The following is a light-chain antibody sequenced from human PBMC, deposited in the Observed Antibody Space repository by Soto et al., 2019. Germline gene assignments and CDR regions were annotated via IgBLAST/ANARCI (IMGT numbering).Light chain of an antibody. Sequence: QLVLTQSPSASASLAASVNLTCTLSSGHSTYAIAWHQQQPEKGPRYLMKLNSDGSHNKGDGIPDRFSGSSSGAERYLIISSLQSEDEADYYCQSWGSGTVIFGGGTQLTVL. V-gene: IGLV4-69*01. J-gene: IGLJ2*01. CDR1: SGHSTYA. CDR2: LNSDGSH. CDR3: QSWGSGTVI.